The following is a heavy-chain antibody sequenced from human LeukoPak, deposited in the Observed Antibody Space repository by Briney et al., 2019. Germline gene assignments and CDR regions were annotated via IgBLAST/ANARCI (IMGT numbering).Heavy chain of an antibody. CDR3: ARHALRGNDVLPTNYFDY. D-gene: IGHD5-12*01. CDR1: GGSINNYY. V-gene: IGHV4-59*08. Sequence: SETLSLTCTVSGGSINNYYWNWIRQPPGKGLEWIGYIYYSGITNYNPSLKSRVSISVDTSRNQFSLSLNSVTAADTAVYYCARHALRGNDVLPTNYFDYWGQGAMVTVSS. CDR2: IYYSGIT. J-gene: IGHJ4*02.